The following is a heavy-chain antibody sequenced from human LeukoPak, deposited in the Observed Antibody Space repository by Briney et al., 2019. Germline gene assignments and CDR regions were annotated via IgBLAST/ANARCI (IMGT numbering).Heavy chain of an antibody. CDR1: GYSISSASY. CDR2: IYHSGSP. V-gene: IGHV4-38-2*02. D-gene: IGHD4-23*01. J-gene: IGHJ4*02. Sequence: SETLSLTCAVSGYSISSASYWGWIRQPPGKGLEWIGNIYHSGSPYYNPSLKSRVTISVDTSKNQFSLKLSSVTAADTAVYYCARDDYGGQDYWGQGTLVTVSS. CDR3: ARDDYGGQDY.